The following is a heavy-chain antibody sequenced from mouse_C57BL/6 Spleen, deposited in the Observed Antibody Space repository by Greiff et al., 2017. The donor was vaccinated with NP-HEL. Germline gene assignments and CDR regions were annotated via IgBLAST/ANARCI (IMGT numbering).Heavy chain of an antibody. J-gene: IGHJ4*01. Sequence: QVQLQQPGTELVKPGASVKLSCKASGYTFTSYWMHWVKQRPGQGLEWVGNINPSNGGTNYNEKFKSKATLTVDKSSSTAYMQLSSLTSEDSAVYYCARSRGMAYAMDYWGQGTSVTVSS. CDR1: GYTFTSYW. D-gene: IGHD2-10*02. V-gene: IGHV1-53*01. CDR2: INPSNGGT. CDR3: ARSRGMAYAMDY.